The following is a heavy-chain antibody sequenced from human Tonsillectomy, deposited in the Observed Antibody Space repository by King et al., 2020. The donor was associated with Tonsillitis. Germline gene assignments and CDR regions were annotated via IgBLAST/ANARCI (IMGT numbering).Heavy chain of an antibody. J-gene: IGHJ4*02. D-gene: IGHD3-16*02. CDR2: ISGSGGST. Sequence: EVQLVESGGGLVQPGGSLRLSCAASGFTFSSYAMSWVRQAPGKGLEGVSAISGSGGSTYYADSVKGRFTISRDNSKNTLYLQMNSLRAEDTAVYYCAKDLDDYVWGSYRYYYWGQGTLVTVSS. V-gene: IGHV3-23*04. CDR1: GFTFSSYA. CDR3: AKDLDDYVWGSYRYYY.